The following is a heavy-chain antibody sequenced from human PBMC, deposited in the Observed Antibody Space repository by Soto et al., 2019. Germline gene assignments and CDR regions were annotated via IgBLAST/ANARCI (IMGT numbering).Heavy chain of an antibody. CDR2: ISGSGGST. V-gene: IGHV3-23*01. CDR3: AKVYYYDSSGYPDPHDAFDI. D-gene: IGHD3-22*01. Sequence: PGVSLILSCAASGFTFSSYAMSWVRQAPGKGLEWVSAISGSGGSTYYADSVKGRFTISRDNSKNTLYLQMNSLRAEDTAVYYCAKVYYYDSSGYPDPHDAFDIWGQGTMVTVSS. J-gene: IGHJ3*02. CDR1: GFTFSSYA.